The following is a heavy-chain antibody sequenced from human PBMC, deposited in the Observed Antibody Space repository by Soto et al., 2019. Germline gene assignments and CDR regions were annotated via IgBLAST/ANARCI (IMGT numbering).Heavy chain of an antibody. CDR2: IYDSGST. CDR3: AGSYYKGPSAWDI. CDR1: GGSISSGGYY. Sequence: SETLSLTCTVSGGSISSGGYYWSWIRQHPGKGLEWIGYIYDSGSTHHNPSLKSRVIISEDTSKNQFSLKLNSVTAADTAVYYCAGSYYKGPSAWDIWGQGTMVTVSS. V-gene: IGHV4-31*03. D-gene: IGHD3-10*01. J-gene: IGHJ3*02.